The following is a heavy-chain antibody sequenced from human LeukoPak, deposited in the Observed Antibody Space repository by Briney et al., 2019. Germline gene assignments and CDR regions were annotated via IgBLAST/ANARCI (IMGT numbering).Heavy chain of an antibody. V-gene: IGHV1-18*01. D-gene: IGHD3-3*01. J-gene: IGHJ3*02. Sequence: GASVKVSCKASGYTFTSYGISWARQAPGQGLEGMGWISAYNGNTNYAQKLQGRVTMTTDTSTSTAYMELRSLRSDDTTVYYCARDRYDFWSGYYVKRDAFDIWGQGTMVTVSS. CDR2: ISAYNGNT. CDR3: ARDRYDFWSGYYVKRDAFDI. CDR1: GYTFTSYG.